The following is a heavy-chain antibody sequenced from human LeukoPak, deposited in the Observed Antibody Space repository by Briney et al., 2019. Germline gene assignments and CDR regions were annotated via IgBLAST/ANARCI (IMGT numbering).Heavy chain of an antibody. CDR1: GYTFTGYY. J-gene: IGHJ4*02. CDR2: IIPNNGGT. D-gene: IGHD1-1*01. CDR3: ARANENYFDY. Sequence: ASVKVSCKTSGYTFTGYYMHWVRQAPGQRLEWMGWIIPNNGGTNYAQKFQGRVTMTRDTSISTAFMELSRLRSDDTAIYYCARANENYFDYWGQGTLVTVSS. V-gene: IGHV1-2*02.